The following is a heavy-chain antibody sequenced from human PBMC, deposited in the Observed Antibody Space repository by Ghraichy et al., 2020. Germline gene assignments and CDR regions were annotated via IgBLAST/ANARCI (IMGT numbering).Heavy chain of an antibody. CDR3: AKAWGNSSGGVCPSYNWFDP. D-gene: IGHD2-8*02. CDR2: ISASGGGT. V-gene: IGHV3-23*01. CDR1: GFTFSNYV. J-gene: IGHJ5*02. Sequence: GGSLRLSCAASGFTFSNYVMSWVRQAPGKGLEWVSTISASGGGTYYADSVKGRFTNSRDNSKNTLYLQMNSLRADDTAVYYCAKAWGNSSGGVCPSYNWFDPWGKGTLVTVSS.